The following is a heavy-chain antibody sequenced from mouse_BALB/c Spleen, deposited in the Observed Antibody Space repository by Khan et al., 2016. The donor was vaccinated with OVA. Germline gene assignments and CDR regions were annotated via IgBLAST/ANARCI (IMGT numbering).Heavy chain of an antibody. V-gene: IGHV1-4*01. CDR3: GRALEN. J-gene: IGHJ2*01. CDR1: GYTFTSYT. Sequence: VQLQESGAELARPGASVKMSCKASGYTFTSYTMHWVKQRPGQGLEWIGYINPSSGYTKYNQKFKDKATLTADKSSSTAYMQLSNLTSEDSAVXYCGRALENWGQGTTLTVSS. CDR2: INPSSGYT.